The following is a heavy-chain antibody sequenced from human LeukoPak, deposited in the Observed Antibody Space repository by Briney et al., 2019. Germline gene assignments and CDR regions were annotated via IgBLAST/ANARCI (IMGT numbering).Heavy chain of an antibody. J-gene: IGHJ4*02. V-gene: IGHV3-23*01. CDR2: TNGSGDST. Sequence: GGSLRLSCAASGFIFSSDAISWARQAPGKGLEWASATNGSGDSTYYADSVKSRFTTSRDNSKSTLYLQMSSLRAEDTAVYYCAKSGLGLWLPHFGYWGQRTRVTVSS. D-gene: IGHD3-10*01. CDR1: GFIFSSDA. CDR3: AKSGLGLWLPHFGY.